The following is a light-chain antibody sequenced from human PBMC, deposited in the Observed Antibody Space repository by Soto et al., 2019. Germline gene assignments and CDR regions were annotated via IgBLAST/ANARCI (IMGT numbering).Light chain of an antibody. CDR1: QSISSS. CDR3: QQYSNWPPT. J-gene: IGKJ1*01. V-gene: IGKV3-15*01. CDR2: AAS. Sequence: EIVMTQSPGTLSVSPGEGVTLSCRASQSISSSLAWYQQKSGQSPRLLIYAASTRAPGFTAKFSGSGSGTEFTLTISSLQSEDFAVYYCQQYSNWPPTFGQGTKVEIK.